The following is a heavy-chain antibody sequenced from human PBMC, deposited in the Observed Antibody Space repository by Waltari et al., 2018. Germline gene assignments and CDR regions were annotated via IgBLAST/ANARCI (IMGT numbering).Heavy chain of an antibody. D-gene: IGHD4-17*01. CDR3: ARERYGDYLPSDYYYYYGMDV. CDR2: IIPIFGTA. J-gene: IGHJ6*02. Sequence: QVQLVQSGAEVKKPGSSVKVSCKASGGTFSSYAISWVRQAPGQGLEWMGGIIPIFGTANYAQKFQGRVTITADESTSTAYMELSSLRSEDTAVYYCARERYGDYLPSDYYYYYGMDVWGQGTTVTVSS. CDR1: GGTFSSYA. V-gene: IGHV1-69*13.